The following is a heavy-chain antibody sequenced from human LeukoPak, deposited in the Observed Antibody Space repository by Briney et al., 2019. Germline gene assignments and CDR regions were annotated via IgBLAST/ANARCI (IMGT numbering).Heavy chain of an antibody. CDR1: GYTFTSYG. D-gene: IGHD6-19*01. V-gene: IGHV1-18*01. CDR3: ARDELGVRSGWYWRLYFDY. J-gene: IGHJ4*02. Sequence: ASVKVSCKASGYTFTSYGISWVRQAPGQGLEWMGWISAYNGNTNYAQKLQGRVTMTTDTSTSTAYMELRSLRSDDTAVYYCARDELGVRSGWYWRLYFDYWGQGTLVTVSS. CDR2: ISAYNGNT.